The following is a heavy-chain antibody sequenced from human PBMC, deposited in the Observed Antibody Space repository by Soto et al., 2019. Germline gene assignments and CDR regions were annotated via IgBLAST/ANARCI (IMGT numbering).Heavy chain of an antibody. J-gene: IGHJ6*03. D-gene: IGHD4-4*01. V-gene: IGHV3-7*01. CDR2: IKQDGSEK. CDR3: ASTNYRNYRNNYYYYMNV. CDR1: GFTFSSYW. Sequence: GESLKISCTASGFTFSSYWMSWVRQAPGKGLEWVANIKQDGSEKYYVDSVKGRFTISRDNAKNSLYLQMNSLRAEATAVYYCASTNYRNYRNNYYYYMNVWAKGPRSPSP.